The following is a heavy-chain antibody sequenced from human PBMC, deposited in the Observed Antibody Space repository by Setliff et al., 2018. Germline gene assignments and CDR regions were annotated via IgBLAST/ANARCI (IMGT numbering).Heavy chain of an antibody. Sequence: PGGSLRLSCVASGFTFRNLWMTWVRQAPGKGLEWVSTITGGGDKTYYADSVKGRFTISKDNSKNNFFLQINNLRAADTATYYCAKDRVNDGFWDFDSWGQGIVVTVSS. CDR1: GFTFRNLW. V-gene: IGHV3-23*01. CDR2: ITGGGDKT. J-gene: IGHJ4*02. D-gene: IGHD1-26*01. CDR3: AKDRVNDGFWDFDS.